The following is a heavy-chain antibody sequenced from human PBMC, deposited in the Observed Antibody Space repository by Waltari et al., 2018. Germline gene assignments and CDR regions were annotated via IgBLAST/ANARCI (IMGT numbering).Heavy chain of an antibody. J-gene: IGHJ3*01. V-gene: IGHV4-39*02. Sequence: QLQLQESGPGLGKPSATLSLTCNVSGGPITSNRHYWAWIRQPPGQGLEWIATVSYNGVTYSSPSLKSRVTVSRDTSKNHLSLKLGSVTAADTAVYYCATYIGASIGTAAFDVWGQGTMVTVSS. CDR1: GGPITSNRHY. CDR3: ATYIGASIGTAAFDV. D-gene: IGHD5-12*01. CDR2: VSYNGVT.